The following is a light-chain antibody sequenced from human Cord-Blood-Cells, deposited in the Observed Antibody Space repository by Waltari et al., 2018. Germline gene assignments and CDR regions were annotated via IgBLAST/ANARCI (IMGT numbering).Light chain of an antibody. J-gene: IGLJ1*01. Sequence: QSALTQPTSVSGSPGQSITLPRTGTSRDLGSYNLVSWYQQHPGKAPKLMIYEVSKRPSGVSNRFSGSKSGNTASLTISGLQAEDEADYYCCSYAGSSTFVFGTGTKVTVL. CDR3: CSYAGSSTFV. V-gene: IGLV2-23*02. CDR2: EVS. CDR1: SRDLGSYNL.